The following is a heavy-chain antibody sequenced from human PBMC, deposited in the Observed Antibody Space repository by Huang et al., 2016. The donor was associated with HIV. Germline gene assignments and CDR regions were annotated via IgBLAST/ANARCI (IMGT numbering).Heavy chain of an antibody. Sequence: EEQLVESGGGFVQPGGSLRLSCAGAGFTLSDHYIDWVRQGPGKGLEGVGRSGNRADRYTTEYAASVKGRFAISRDDSKNSLYLHMNSLKTEDTAVYHCTKGYSGVSVYAFDIWGQGTMVTVSS. CDR1: GFTLSDHY. J-gene: IGHJ3*02. V-gene: IGHV3-72*01. D-gene: IGHD2-15*01. CDR3: TKGYSGVSVYAFDI. CDR2: SGNRADRYTT.